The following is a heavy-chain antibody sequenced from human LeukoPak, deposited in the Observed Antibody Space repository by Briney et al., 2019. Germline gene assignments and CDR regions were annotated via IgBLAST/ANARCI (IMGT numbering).Heavy chain of an antibody. D-gene: IGHD3-22*01. CDR1: GFTFDDYA. CDR3: AKDRTYYYDSSGYWLFDY. Sequence: GRSLRLSCAASGFTFDDYAMHWVRQAPGKGLEWVSGISWNSGSIGYADSVKGRFTISRDNAKNSLYLQMNSLRAEDTALYYCAKDRTYYYDSSGYWLFDYWGQGTLVTVSS. V-gene: IGHV3-9*01. CDR2: ISWNSGSI. J-gene: IGHJ4*02.